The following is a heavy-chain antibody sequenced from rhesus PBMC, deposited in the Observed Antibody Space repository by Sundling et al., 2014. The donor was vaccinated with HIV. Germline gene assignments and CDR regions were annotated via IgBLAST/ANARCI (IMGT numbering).Heavy chain of an antibody. CDR3: ASGWIQQRLDY. D-gene: IGHD5-12*01. CDR1: GSTFTTYN. J-gene: IGHJ4*01. Sequence: QVQLLQSGAGVKMPGASVKVSCQASGSTFTTYNINWVRQAPGQGLEWMGWINPTNGKTGYAQNFQGRVSMTRDTSTSTTYMELSSLRSDDTAVYFCASGWIQQRLDYWGQGVLVTVSS. V-gene: IGHV1-200*01. CDR2: INPTNGKT.